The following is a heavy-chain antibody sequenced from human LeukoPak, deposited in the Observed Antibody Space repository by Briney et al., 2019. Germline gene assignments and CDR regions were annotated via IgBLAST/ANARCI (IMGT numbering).Heavy chain of an antibody. V-gene: IGHV3-74*01. J-gene: IGHJ4*02. Sequence: GGSLRLSCAASGFIFSNYWMHWVRQAPGKGLVWVSRINSDGSSTIYADSVKGRFTISRDNAKNTVVLQMNSLSAEDTAVYYCATGGAQYYDYWGQGTVVTVSS. D-gene: IGHD3-16*01. CDR2: INSDGSST. CDR3: ATGGAQYYDY. CDR1: GFIFSNYW.